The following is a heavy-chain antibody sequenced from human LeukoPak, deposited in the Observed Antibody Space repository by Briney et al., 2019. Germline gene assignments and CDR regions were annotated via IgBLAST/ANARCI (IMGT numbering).Heavy chain of an antibody. CDR1: GFTLSRYW. CDR3: ARFGWVPPTHFDY. CDR2: INTDGSST. D-gene: IGHD3-10*01. J-gene: IGHJ4*02. Sequence: PGGSLRLSCVGSGFTLSRYWMHWVRQAPGKGLVWVSHINTDGSSTSYADSVKGRFTISRDNAKNTLYLQMNSLRAEGTAVYYCARFGWVPPTHFDYWGQGTLVTVSS. V-gene: IGHV3-74*01.